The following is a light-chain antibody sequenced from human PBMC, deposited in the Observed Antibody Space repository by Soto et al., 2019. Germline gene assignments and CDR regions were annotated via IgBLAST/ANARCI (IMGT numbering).Light chain of an antibody. CDR3: ISYTTSGTYV. Sequence: QSALTQPASVSGSPGQSITISCTGTSSDVGGYNYVSWYQQDPGKAPKVMIYDVSNRPSGVSHRFSASKSGNTASLTISGLQADGEADYYCISYTTSGTYVFGTGTKLTVL. J-gene: IGLJ1*01. V-gene: IGLV2-14*01. CDR2: DVS. CDR1: SSDVGGYNY.